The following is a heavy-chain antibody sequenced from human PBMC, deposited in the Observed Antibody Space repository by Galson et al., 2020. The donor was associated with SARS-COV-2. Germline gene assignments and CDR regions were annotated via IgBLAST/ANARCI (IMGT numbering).Heavy chain of an antibody. CDR2: INHSGST. CDR3: AGGGIAVTGLGDYYYYGMGV. D-gene: IGHD6-19*01. CDR1: GGSLSGYY. V-gene: IGHV4-34*01. Sequence: ETSETLSLTCAVYGGSLSGYYWSWIRQPSGQGLEWIGEINHSGSTKYNPSLKSRVTISVDTSKIQFSLKLSSVTAADTAVDYCAGGGIAVTGLGDYYYYGMGVWGQGTTVTVSS. J-gene: IGHJ6*02.